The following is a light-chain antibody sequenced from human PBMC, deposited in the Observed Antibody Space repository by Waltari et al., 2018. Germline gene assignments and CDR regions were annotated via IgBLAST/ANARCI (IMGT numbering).Light chain of an antibody. CDR2: DAS. CDR3: QQSDGLPRT. J-gene: IGKJ2*01. V-gene: IGKV1-33*01. CDR1: QDITNY. Sequence: RVTIACHASQDITNYLNWYQQTIGRAPKLLIYDASNLETGVSSRFSGSGSGTNFTFVISSLQPEDIATYYCQQSDGLPRTFGQGTQVEIK.